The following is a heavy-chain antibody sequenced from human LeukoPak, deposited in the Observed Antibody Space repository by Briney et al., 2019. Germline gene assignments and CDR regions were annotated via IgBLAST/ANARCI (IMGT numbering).Heavy chain of an antibody. Sequence: GGSLRLSCTASGFTFSSYTMSWVRQAPGKGLKWVSTITTGGPNTYYADSVKGRFTVSRDDSKNTLYLQMNSLRAEDTAVYYCAKARDSLGELSFHGGQGTLVTVSS. CDR3: AKARDSLGELSFH. J-gene: IGHJ4*02. CDR1: GFTFSSYT. D-gene: IGHD3-16*02. CDR2: ITTGGPNT. V-gene: IGHV3-23*01.